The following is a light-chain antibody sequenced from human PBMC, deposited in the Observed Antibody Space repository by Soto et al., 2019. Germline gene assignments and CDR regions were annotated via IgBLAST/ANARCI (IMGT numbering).Light chain of an antibody. V-gene: IGKV3-20*01. CDR1: QRVSNSY. Sequence: EIVLTQSPGTLSLSPGDRATLSCRASQRVSNSYLAWYKQKPGQAPRLLIYDASTRAAGDPDRVTGGGSGTDFTLTISALEPEDFALYFCQQYERPPFAFGQGTRLEI. J-gene: IGKJ2*01. CDR3: QQYERPPFA. CDR2: DAS.